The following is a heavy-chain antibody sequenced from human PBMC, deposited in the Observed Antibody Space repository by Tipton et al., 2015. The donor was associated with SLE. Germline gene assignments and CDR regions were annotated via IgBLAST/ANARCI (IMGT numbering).Heavy chain of an antibody. V-gene: IGHV3-15*01. Sequence: LTCTVSGGSISSYYWSWIRQPPGKGLEWIGYIKSKADGRTTEYAAPVKGRFSISGDDSKNTLYLQMNSLQTEDTAVYYCNIFGVVFTTSKYDYYYMDVWGKGTTVTVSS. J-gene: IGHJ6*03. CDR3: NIFGVVFTTSKYDYYYMDV. CDR1: GGSISSYY. D-gene: IGHD3-3*01. CDR2: IKSKADGRTT.